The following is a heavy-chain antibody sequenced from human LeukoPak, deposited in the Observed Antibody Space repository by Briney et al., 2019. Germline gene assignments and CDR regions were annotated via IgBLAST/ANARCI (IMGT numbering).Heavy chain of an antibody. CDR1: GFTFTGHY. Sequence: GGSLRLSCATSGFTFTGHYMSWIRQAPGKGLEWVSYISGGKTDTNYADSVKGRFTVSRDNAKNSVYLQMYSLTAEDTAVYYCVRNTRAPTYWGQGVLVTVSS. CDR2: ISGGKTDT. CDR3: VRNTRAPTY. D-gene: IGHD2-2*02. V-gene: IGHV3-11*06. J-gene: IGHJ4*02.